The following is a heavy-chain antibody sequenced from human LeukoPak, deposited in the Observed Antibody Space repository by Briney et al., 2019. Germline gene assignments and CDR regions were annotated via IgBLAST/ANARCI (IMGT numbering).Heavy chain of an antibody. CDR2: INHSGST. V-gene: IGHV4-39*07. CDR1: GGSISSSSYY. CDR3: ARAPKWYFDL. Sequence: SETLSLTCTVSGGSISSSSYYWGWIRQPPGKGLEWIGEINHSGSTNYNPSLKSRVTISVDTSKNQFSLKLSSVTAADTAVYYCARAPKWYFDLWGRGTLVTVSS. J-gene: IGHJ2*01.